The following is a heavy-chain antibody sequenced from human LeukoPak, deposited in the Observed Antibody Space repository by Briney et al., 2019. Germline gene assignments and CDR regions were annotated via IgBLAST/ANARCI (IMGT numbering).Heavy chain of an antibody. CDR3: ASGDFWSGYWVY. CDR1: GGSLSTHH. Sequence: PSETLSLTCVVSGGSLSTHHWSWIRQSPGRGLDWIGYISDSGSTNYNPSLKSRVTISVDTSKNQFSLKLSSVTAADTAVYYCASGDFWSGYWVYWGQGTLVTVSS. J-gene: IGHJ4*02. CDR2: ISDSGST. D-gene: IGHD3-3*01. V-gene: IGHV4-59*11.